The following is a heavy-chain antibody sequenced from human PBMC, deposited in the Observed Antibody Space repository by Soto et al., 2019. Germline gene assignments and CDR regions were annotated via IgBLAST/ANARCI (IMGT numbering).Heavy chain of an antibody. D-gene: IGHD1-26*01. CDR3: ARATRHYFWYFDL. CDR1: GGSISSGSYY. V-gene: IGHV4-31*03. CDR2: IYYSGST. Sequence: QVQLQESGPGLVKPSQTLSLTCTVSGGSISSGSYYWSWIRQHPGKGLEWIGYIYYSGSTYYNPSLKSRVTISVDTSKNQYSLKLSSVTAADTAVYSCARATRHYFWYFDLWGRGTLVTVSS. J-gene: IGHJ2*01.